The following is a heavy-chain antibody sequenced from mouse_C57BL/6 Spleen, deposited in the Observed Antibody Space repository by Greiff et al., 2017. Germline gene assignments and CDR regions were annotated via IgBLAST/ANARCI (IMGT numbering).Heavy chain of an antibody. CDR2: ISYDGSN. CDR1: GYSITSGYY. D-gene: IGHD2-14*01. J-gene: IGHJ2*01. CDR3: AREVRGYFDY. V-gene: IGHV3-6*01. Sequence: EVQLKESGPGLVKPSQSLSLTCSVTGYSITSGYYWNWIRQFPGNKLEWMGYISYDGSNNYNPSLKNRISITRDTSKNQFFLKLNSVTTEDTATYYGAREVRGYFDYWGQGTTRTVSS.